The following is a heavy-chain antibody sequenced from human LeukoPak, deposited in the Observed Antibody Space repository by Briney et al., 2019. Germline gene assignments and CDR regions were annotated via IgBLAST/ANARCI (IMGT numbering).Heavy chain of an antibody. J-gene: IGHJ4*02. D-gene: IGHD3-22*01. CDR1: GGTFSSYA. CDR3: ARSKYDSSGYYHGTIDY. V-gene: IGHV1-69*13. Sequence: ASVKVSCKASGGTFSSYAISWVRQAPGQGLEWMGGIIPIFGTANYAQKFQGRATITADESTSTAYMELSSLRSEDTAVYYRARSKYDSSGYYHGTIDYWGQGTLVTVSS. CDR2: IIPIFGTA.